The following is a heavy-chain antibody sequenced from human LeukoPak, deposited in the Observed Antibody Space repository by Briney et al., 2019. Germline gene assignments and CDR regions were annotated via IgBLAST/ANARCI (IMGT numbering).Heavy chain of an antibody. CDR2: ISYDGSNK. CDR3: AKDRTPYGDSNFDY. CDR1: GFTFSSYA. D-gene: IGHD4-17*01. V-gene: IGHV3-30*04. Sequence: PGGSLRLSCAASGFTFSSYAMHWVRRAPGKGLEWVAVISYDGSNKYYADSVKGRFTISRDNSKNTLYLQMNSLRAEDTAVYYCAKDRTPYGDSNFDYWAREPWSPSPQ. J-gene: IGHJ4*02.